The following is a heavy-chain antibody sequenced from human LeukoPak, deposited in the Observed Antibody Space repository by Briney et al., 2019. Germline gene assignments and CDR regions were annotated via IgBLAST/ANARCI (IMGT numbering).Heavy chain of an antibody. V-gene: IGHV3-21*01. Sequence: GGSLRLSCAVSGFTFSSYTMNWVRQAPGKGLEWVSSITRSSNYIYYADSVKGRFTISRDNAKNSLSLQMNSLRAEDTSVYYCARDLGGYSYGSHFDYWGQGTLVTVSS. J-gene: IGHJ4*02. D-gene: IGHD5-18*01. CDR1: GFTFSSYT. CDR2: ITRSSNYI. CDR3: ARDLGGYSYGSHFDY.